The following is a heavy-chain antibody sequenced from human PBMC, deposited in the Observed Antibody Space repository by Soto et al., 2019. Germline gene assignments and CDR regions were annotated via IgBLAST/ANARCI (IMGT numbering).Heavy chain of an antibody. Sequence: QVQLQQSGPGLVKPSQTLSVTCGISGDSVSSNSAAWNWLRQSPSIGLEWLGRTYYRAKWYNDYVVSAESRITIYPDTSKDPFSLQRNFVTPLDTTVYFSASGDPSSGRIFEYWGPGAVVTLSS. CDR2: TYYRAKWYN. D-gene: IGHD1-26*01. V-gene: IGHV6-1*01. CDR1: GDSVSSNSAA. J-gene: IGHJ4*02. CDR3: ASGDPSSGRIFEY.